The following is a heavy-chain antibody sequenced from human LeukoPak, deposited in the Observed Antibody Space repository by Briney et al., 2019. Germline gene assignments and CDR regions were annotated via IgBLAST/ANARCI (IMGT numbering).Heavy chain of an antibody. CDR2: ISSGSVYL. Sequence: PGGSLRLSCVASGITFNSYSMNWVRQAPGKGLEWVAHISSGSVYLHYADSVKGRFTISKDNAKNSLYLQMNSLKTEDTAVYYCTTSPLYGGFDYWGQGTLVTVSS. V-gene: IGHV3-21*03. CDR1: GITFNSYS. J-gene: IGHJ4*02. D-gene: IGHD4/OR15-4a*01. CDR3: TTSPLYGGFDY.